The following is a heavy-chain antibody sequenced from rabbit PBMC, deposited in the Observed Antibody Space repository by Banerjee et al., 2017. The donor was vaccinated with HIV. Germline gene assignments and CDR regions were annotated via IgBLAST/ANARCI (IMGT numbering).Heavy chain of an antibody. Sequence: QSLEESGGDLVKPGASLTLTCTASGFDLSSGYDMCWVRQAPGKGLEWIACITSSGSAAYASWAKGRFTISKTSSTTVTLQMTSLTAADTATYFCARNTGITDYNLWGQGTLVTVS. CDR3: ARNTGITDYNL. CDR1: GFDLSSGYD. V-gene: IGHV1S40*01. D-gene: IGHD7-1*01. CDR2: ITSSGSA. J-gene: IGHJ4*01.